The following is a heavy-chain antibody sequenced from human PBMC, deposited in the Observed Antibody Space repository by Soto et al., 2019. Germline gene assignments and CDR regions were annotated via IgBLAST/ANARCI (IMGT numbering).Heavy chain of an antibody. D-gene: IGHD2-2*01. CDR1: GFRFSSYT. CDR3: ASHLATSRNYMDV. Sequence: ESGGGLVQPGGSLRLSCAASGFRFSSYTMNWVRQAPGKGLEWVSHITSSSSTIYYADSVKGRFTISRDNAKNSLYLQMNSLRAEDTAVYYCASHLATSRNYMDVWSKGTTVTVSS. J-gene: IGHJ6*03. CDR2: ITSSSSTI. V-gene: IGHV3-48*01.